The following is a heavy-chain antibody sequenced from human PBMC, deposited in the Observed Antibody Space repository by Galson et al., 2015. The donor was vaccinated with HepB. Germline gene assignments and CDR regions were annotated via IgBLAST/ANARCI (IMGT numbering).Heavy chain of an antibody. V-gene: IGHV3-21*01. J-gene: IGHJ6*03. CDR2: ISSSSSYI. CDR3: ARGGVKNYDFWSGYQTLMDV. Sequence: SLRLSCAASGFTFSSYSMNWVRQAPGKGLEWVSSISSSSSYIYYADSVKGRFTISRDNAKNSLYLQMNSLRAEDTAVYYCARGGVKNYDFWSGYQTLMDVWGKGTTVTVSS. CDR1: GFTFSSYS. D-gene: IGHD3-3*01.